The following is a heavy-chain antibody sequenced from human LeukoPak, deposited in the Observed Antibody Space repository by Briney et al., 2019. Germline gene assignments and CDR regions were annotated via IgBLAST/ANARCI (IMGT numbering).Heavy chain of an antibody. J-gene: IGHJ4*02. CDR2: ISYTGTYI. V-gene: IGHV3-21*04. D-gene: IGHD4-11*01. CDR1: AFSLNAYN. CDR3: AKVIYSNYGYFDY. Sequence: GGSLRLSCAASAFSLNAYNMNWVRQAPGKGLEWVSSISYTGTYIYYADSVKGRFTISRDNSKNTVYLQMNSLRAEDTAVYYCAKVIYSNYGYFDYWGQGTLVTVSS.